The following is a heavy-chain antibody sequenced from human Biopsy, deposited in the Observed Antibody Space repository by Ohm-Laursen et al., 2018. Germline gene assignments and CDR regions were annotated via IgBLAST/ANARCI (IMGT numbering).Heavy chain of an antibody. V-gene: IGHV3-30*18. Sequence: SLRLSCTATGFTFNNYGMQWVRQAPGKGLEWVAFIFYDGSNTYYADSVRGRFTISRDNSKNTLYLQMNNLRAEDTAVFYCAKDLRNNNWGVENWGQGTLVTVSS. CDR1: GFTFNNYG. CDR3: AKDLRNNNWGVEN. CDR2: IFYDGSNT. D-gene: IGHD7-27*01. J-gene: IGHJ4*02.